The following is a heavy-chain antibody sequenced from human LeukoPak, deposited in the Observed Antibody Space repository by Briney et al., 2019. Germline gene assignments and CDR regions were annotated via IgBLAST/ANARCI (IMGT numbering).Heavy chain of an antibody. J-gene: IGHJ4*02. D-gene: IGHD2-15*01. V-gene: IGHV3-23*01. Sequence: GGSLRLSCAASGFTFSSYAMSWVRQTPEKGLEWVSAISGSGANTYYADSVKGRFTISRDNSKNTLYLQLNSLRAEDKAVYYCAKDRCSSGNCYPHRFDYWGQGTLVTVSS. CDR1: GFTFSSYA. CDR2: ISGSGANT. CDR3: AKDRCSSGNCYPHRFDY.